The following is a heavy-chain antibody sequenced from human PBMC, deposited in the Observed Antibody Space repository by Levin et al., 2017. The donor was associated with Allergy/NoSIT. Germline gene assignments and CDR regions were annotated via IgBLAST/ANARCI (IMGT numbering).Heavy chain of an antibody. D-gene: IGHD1-26*01. CDR2: VNHSGST. V-gene: IGHV4-34*01. CDR3: ARGVGIGVFPGAVEDLYLDY. J-gene: IGHJ4*02. Sequence: SETLSLTCAVYGGSFSGYSWTWIRQPPGKGLEWIGEVNHSGSTYYNPSLKSRVTISMDTSKNHFSLRLRSVTATDTAVYYCARGVGIGVFPGAVEDLYLDYWGQGALVTVSS. CDR1: GGSFSGYS.